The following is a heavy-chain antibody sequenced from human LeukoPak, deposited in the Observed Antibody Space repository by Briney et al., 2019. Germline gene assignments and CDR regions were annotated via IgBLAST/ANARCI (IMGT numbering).Heavy chain of an antibody. CDR3: ARDLTVTHGAFDI. CDR1: GFTFSSYS. CDR2: ISSSSSYI. J-gene: IGHJ3*02. D-gene: IGHD4-17*01. V-gene: IGHV3-21*01. Sequence: GGSLRLSCAASGFTFSSYSMNWVRQAPGKGLEWVSSISSSSSYIYYADSVKGRFTISRDNAKNSLYLQMNSLRAEDTAVYYCARDLTVTHGAFDIWGQGTMVTVSS.